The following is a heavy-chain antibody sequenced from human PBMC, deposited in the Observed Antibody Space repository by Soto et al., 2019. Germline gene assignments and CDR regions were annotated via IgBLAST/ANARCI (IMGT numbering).Heavy chain of an antibody. V-gene: IGHV3-21*01. CDR3: ASDVGLTGDPPYYFDY. Sequence: ESGGGLVKPGGSLRLSCAASGFTFSSYSMNWVRQAPGKGLEWVSSISSSSSYIYYADSVKGRFTISRDNAKNSLYLQMNSLSAQDTAVYYCASDVGLTGDPPYYFDYWGQGTLVTVSS. J-gene: IGHJ4*02. D-gene: IGHD4-17*01. CDR2: ISSSSSYI. CDR1: GFTFSSYS.